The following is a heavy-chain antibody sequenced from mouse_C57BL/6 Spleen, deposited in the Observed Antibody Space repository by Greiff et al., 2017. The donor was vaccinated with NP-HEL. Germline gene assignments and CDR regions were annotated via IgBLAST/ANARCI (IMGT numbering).Heavy chain of an antibody. Sequence: EVKVVESGGGLVKPGGSLKLSCAASGFTFSDYGMHWVRQAPEKGLEWVAYISSGSSTIYYADTVKGRFTISRDNAKNTLFLQMTSLGSEDTAMYYCANGDPFAYWGQGTLVTVSA. CDR3: ANGDPFAY. D-gene: IGHD2-13*01. CDR1: GFTFSDYG. V-gene: IGHV5-17*01. J-gene: IGHJ3*01. CDR2: ISSGSSTI.